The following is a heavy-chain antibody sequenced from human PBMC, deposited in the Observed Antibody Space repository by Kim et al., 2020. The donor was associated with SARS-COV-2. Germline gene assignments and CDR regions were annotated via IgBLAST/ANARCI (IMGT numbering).Heavy chain of an antibody. J-gene: IGHJ5*02. Sequence: YAKKCKGRVTMTRDTSISTAYMELSRLRSDDTAVYYCARGNSVTGWFDPWGQGTLVTVSS. V-gene: IGHV1-2*02. CDR3: ARGNSVTGWFDP. D-gene: IGHD4-17*01.